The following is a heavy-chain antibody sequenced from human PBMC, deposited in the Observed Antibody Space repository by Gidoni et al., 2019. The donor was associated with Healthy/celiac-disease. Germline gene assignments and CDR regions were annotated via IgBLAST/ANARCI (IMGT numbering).Heavy chain of an antibody. J-gene: IGHJ4*02. Sequence: EVQLLEYGGGLVQPGGSLRLPCAASGFPFRSYALSWGRQAPGKGLEGVSAISGSGGSTYYADSVKGRFTISRDNSKNTLYLQMNSLRAEDTAVYYCAKPPSTYDSSDYWGQGTLVTVSS. V-gene: IGHV3-23*01. CDR1: GFPFRSYA. D-gene: IGHD3-22*01. CDR2: ISGSGGST. CDR3: AKPPSTYDSSDY.